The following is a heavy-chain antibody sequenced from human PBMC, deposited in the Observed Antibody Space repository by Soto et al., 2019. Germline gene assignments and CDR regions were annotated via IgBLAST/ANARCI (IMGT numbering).Heavy chain of an antibody. Sequence: PWGSLRLSCAASGFSFSDYAMSWFRQAPGKGLEWVSVISESGGSTHYADSVRGRFTVSRDNSKNSLSLRMNSLRDEDTAVYFCAKRRLYSRGWYSPSFDDWGQGALV. CDR2: ISESGGST. V-gene: IGHV3-23*01. CDR3: AKRRLYSRGWYSPSFDD. J-gene: IGHJ4*02. CDR1: GFSFSDYA. D-gene: IGHD6-19*01.